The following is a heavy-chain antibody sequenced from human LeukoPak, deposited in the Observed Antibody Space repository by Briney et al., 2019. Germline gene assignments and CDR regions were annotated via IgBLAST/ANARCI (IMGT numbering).Heavy chain of an antibody. J-gene: IGHJ5*02. CDR1: GFTLSGYA. Sequence: GGSLRLSCAASGFTLSGYAMSWVRQGPGKGLEWVSAISVSGNTYHADSVKGRFTISRDNAKNSLYLQMNSLRAEDTAVYYCAREGNPWLGDLNWFDPWGQGTLVTVSS. D-gene: IGHD3-10*01. CDR3: AREGNPWLGDLNWFDP. V-gene: IGHV3-69-1*01. CDR2: ISVSGNT.